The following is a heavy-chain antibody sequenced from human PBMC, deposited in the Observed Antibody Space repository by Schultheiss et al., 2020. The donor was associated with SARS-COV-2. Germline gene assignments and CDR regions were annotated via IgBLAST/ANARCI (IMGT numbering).Heavy chain of an antibody. D-gene: IGHD1-26*01. V-gene: IGHV3-23*01. CDR1: GFTFSSYA. Sequence: GESLKISCSASGFTFSSYAMHWVRQAPGKGLEWVSAISGSGGSTYYADSVKGRFTISRDNSKNTLYLQMNSLRAEDTAVYYCAALGSIVGAYYFDYWGQGTLVTVSS. J-gene: IGHJ4*02. CDR3: AALGSIVGAYYFDY. CDR2: ISGSGGST.